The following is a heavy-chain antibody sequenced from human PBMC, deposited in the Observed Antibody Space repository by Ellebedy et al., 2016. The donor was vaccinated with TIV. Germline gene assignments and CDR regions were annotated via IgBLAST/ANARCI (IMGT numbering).Heavy chain of an antibody. CDR1: GYTFTSYG. Sequence: AASVKVSCKASGYTFTSYGISWVRQAPGQGLEWMGWISAYNGNTNYAQKLQGRVTMTTDTSTSTAYMELRSLRSDDTAVYYCAREWAPSGSYSNDAFDIWGQGTMVTVSS. J-gene: IGHJ3*02. CDR2: ISAYNGNT. CDR3: AREWAPSGSYSNDAFDI. V-gene: IGHV1-18*04. D-gene: IGHD1-26*01.